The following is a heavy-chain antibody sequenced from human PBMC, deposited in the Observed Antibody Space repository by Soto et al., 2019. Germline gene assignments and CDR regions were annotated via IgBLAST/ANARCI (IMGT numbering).Heavy chain of an antibody. CDR3: GKPTVTSGTVYYYYGMDV. CDR1: GFTVSIYA. J-gene: IGHJ6*02. Sequence: GARRLPCSASGFTVSIYAMNWFRQAPGKWLEWVSGISGSGGATYYADSVKGRFTISRDNSKNTLYLQMNSLRAEDTAVYYCGKPTVTSGTVYYYYGMDVWGQGTKVTV. CDR2: ISGSGGAT. D-gene: IGHD4-4*01. V-gene: IGHV3-23*01.